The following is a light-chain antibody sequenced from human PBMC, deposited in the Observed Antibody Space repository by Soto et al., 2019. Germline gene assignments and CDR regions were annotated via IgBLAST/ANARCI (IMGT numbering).Light chain of an antibody. J-gene: IGKJ1*01. CDR2: AAS. CDR3: LQDYNFPWT. CDR1: QGIRND. V-gene: IGKV1-6*01. Sequence: AIQMTQSPSSLSASVGDRVTISCRASQGIRNDLGWYQQKPGRAPKLLIFAASSLHSGVPSRFSGSGSGTDFTLTISSLQPEDFATYYCLQDYNFPWTFGQGTKVESK.